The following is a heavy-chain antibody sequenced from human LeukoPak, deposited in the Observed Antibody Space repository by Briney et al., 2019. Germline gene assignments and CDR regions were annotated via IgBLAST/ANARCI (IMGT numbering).Heavy chain of an antibody. Sequence: GESLKISCKGSGYRFTSYWIGWVRQMPGKGLEWMGIIYPGDSDTRYSPSFQGQVTISADKSISTAYLQWSSLKASDTAVYYCARRFTMIVVDSGPSYYFDYWGQGTLVTVSS. CDR1: GYRFTSYW. CDR3: ARRFTMIVVDSGPSYYFDY. CDR2: IYPGDSDT. J-gene: IGHJ4*02. V-gene: IGHV5-51*01. D-gene: IGHD3-22*01.